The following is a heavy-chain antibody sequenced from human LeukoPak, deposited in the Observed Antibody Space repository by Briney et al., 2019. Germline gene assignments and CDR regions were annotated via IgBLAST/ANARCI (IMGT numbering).Heavy chain of an antibody. J-gene: IGHJ4*02. CDR2: IIPIFGTA. Sequence: SVKVSCKASGGTFSSYAISWVRQAPGQGLERMGGIIPIFGTANYAQKFQGRVTITADESTSTAYMELSSLRSEDTAVYYCAREYSGANTMIVDYWGQGTLVTVSS. CDR3: AREYSGANTMIVDY. V-gene: IGHV1-69*13. D-gene: IGHD1-26*01. CDR1: GGTFSSYA.